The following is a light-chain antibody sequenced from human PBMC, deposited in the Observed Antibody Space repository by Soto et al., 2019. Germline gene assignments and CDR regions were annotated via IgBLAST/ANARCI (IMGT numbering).Light chain of an antibody. Sequence: EIVMTQSPATLSVSPGERATLSCRASQSVVTNLAWYRQKPGQAPRLLIFGASTRATGIPARFSGGGSGTDFTLTISSLQPEDFALYYCQQDYNLRTFGQGTKVDIK. CDR3: QQDYNLRT. CDR1: QSVVTN. V-gene: IGKV3-15*01. J-gene: IGKJ1*01. CDR2: GAS.